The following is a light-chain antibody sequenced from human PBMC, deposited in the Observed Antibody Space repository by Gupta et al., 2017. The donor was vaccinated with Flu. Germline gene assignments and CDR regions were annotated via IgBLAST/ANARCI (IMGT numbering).Light chain of an antibody. Sequence: QSALTQPRSVSGSPGQSVTISCTGASSDVGAYNYVSWYQQHPGKAPTVIIFDVTNRPSGVPDRFSGSKSGNTASLTISGLQAEDEADYYCYSYAGSYTWMFGGGTKLAVL. CDR3: YSYAGSYTWM. CDR1: SSDVGAYNY. CDR2: DVT. J-gene: IGLJ3*02. V-gene: IGLV2-11*01.